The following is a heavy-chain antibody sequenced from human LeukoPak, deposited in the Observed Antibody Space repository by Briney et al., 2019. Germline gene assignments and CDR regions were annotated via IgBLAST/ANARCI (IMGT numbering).Heavy chain of an antibody. Sequence: GGSLRLSCAASGFTFSSYSMNWVRQAPGKGLEWVSSISSSSSYIYYADSVKGRFTISRDNAKNTLYLQMNSLRDEDTAVYYCARLSGSSSWYGIDYWGQGTLVTVSS. CDR2: ISSSSSYI. J-gene: IGHJ4*02. V-gene: IGHV3-21*01. CDR3: ARLSGSSSWYGIDY. CDR1: GFTFSSYS. D-gene: IGHD6-13*01.